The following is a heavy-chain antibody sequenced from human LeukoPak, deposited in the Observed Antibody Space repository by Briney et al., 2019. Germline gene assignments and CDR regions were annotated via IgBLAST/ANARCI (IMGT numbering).Heavy chain of an antibody. CDR2: MNPNRGNT. J-gene: IGHJ6*03. D-gene: IGHD6-13*01. CDR3: ARAYRSLYYYYYYMDV. CDR1: GYSFTSYD. V-gene: IGHV1-8*01. Sequence: ASVTVSCKASGYSFTSYDINWVRQATGQGREWMGWMNPNRGNTGYAQKFQGRVTLTRNTSIRTAYMELSSLRSEDTAVYYCARAYRSLYYYYYYMDVWGRGSTVTLSS.